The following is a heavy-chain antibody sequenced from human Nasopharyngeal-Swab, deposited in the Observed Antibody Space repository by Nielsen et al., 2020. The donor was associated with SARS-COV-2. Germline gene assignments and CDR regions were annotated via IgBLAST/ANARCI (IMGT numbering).Heavy chain of an antibody. CDR3: ARAAPSGSMRGFGMDV. V-gene: IGHV1-69*13. CDR1: GGTFSSYA. Sequence: SVKVSCKASGGTFSSYAISWVRQAPGQGLEWMGGIIPIFGTANYAQKFQGRVTITVDESTSTAYMELSSLRSEDTAVYYCARAAPSGSMRGFGMDVWGQGTTVTVSS. CDR2: IIPIFGTA. D-gene: IGHD5-12*01. J-gene: IGHJ6*02.